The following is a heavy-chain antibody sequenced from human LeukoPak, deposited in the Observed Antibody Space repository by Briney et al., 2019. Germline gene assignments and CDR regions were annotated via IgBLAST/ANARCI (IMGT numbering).Heavy chain of an antibody. V-gene: IGHV3-30*07. CDR3: ASATGDNDAFDI. J-gene: IGHJ3*02. D-gene: IGHD7-27*01. Sequence: GRFTISRDSSKNTLYLQMNSLRAEDTAVYYXASATGDNDAFDIWGQGTMVTVSS.